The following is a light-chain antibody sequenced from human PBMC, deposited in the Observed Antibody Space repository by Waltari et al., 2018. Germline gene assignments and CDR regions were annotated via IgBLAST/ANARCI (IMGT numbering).Light chain of an antibody. CDR3: ISYAGTNIHYV. Sequence: QSALTQPPSASGSPGQSVTISCTGTSSDVGNYNHVSWYQQHPGQPPKLIVYGVSNRPSGVPDRFSGSKSGTTASLTVSGLQTEDEADYYCISYAGTNIHYVFGTGTKVTVL. V-gene: IGLV2-8*01. J-gene: IGLJ1*01. CDR1: SSDVGNYNH. CDR2: GVS.